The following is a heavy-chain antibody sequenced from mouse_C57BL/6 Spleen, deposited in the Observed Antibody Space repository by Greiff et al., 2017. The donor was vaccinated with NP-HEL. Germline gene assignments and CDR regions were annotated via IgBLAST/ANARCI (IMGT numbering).Heavy chain of an antibody. CDR1: GYSFTGYY. V-gene: IGHV1-42*01. Sequence: DVQLQESGPELVKPGASVKISCKASGYSFTGYYMNWVKQSPEKSLEWIGEINPSTGGTTYNQKFKAKATLTVDKSSSTAYMQLKSLTSEDSAVYYCAREGENHRYWYFDVWGTGTTVTVSS. J-gene: IGHJ1*03. CDR2: INPSTGGT. CDR3: AREGENHRYWYFDV.